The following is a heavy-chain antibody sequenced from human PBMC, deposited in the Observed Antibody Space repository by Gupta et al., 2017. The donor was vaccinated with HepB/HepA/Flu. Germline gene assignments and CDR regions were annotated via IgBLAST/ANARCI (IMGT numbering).Heavy chain of an antibody. D-gene: IGHD3-16*01. V-gene: IGHV4-39*01. CDR1: GGSISSSSYY. Sequence: QLQLQEPGPGLVKPSETLSLTCTVSGGSISSSSYYWGWIRQPPGKGLEWIGSIYYSGSTYYNPSLKSRVTIAVDTAKNQFSMKMRSVTAADTAVYYGARRGVKRWFDPGGQGTMVTVYS. J-gene: IGHJ5*02. CDR2: IYYSGST. CDR3: ARRGVKRWFDP.